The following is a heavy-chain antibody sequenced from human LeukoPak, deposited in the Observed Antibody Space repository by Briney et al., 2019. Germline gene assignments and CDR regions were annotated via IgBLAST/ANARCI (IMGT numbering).Heavy chain of an antibody. V-gene: IGHV4-59*12. Sequence: PSETLSLTCTVSGGSISSYYWSWIRQPPGKGLEWIGYIYYSGSTNYNPSLKSRVTISVDTSKNQFSLKLSSVTAADTAVYYCARGEYYDSSGYYPTFDYWGQGTLVAVSS. D-gene: IGHD3-22*01. CDR1: GGSISSYY. CDR2: IYYSGST. CDR3: ARGEYYDSSGYYPTFDY. J-gene: IGHJ4*02.